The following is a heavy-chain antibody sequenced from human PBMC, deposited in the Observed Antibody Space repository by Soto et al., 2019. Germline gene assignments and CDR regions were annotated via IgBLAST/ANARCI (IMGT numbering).Heavy chain of an antibody. D-gene: IGHD3-3*01. CDR1: GGSISSGGYY. CDR3: ARGPRITIFGVDRTVDTRFDP. CDR2: IYYSGST. V-gene: IGHV4-31*03. Sequence: QVQLQESGPGLVKPSQTLSLTCTVSGGSISSGGYYWSWIRQHPGKGLEWIGYIYYSGSTYYNPSLKSRVTISVDTSKNQFSLKLSSVTAADTAVYYCARGPRITIFGVDRTVDTRFDPWGQGTLVTVSS. J-gene: IGHJ5*02.